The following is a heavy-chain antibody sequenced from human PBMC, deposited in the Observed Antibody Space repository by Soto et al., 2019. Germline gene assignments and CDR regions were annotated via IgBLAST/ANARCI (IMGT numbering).Heavy chain of an antibody. D-gene: IGHD2-8*01. CDR3: TREWWGDFA. V-gene: IGHV3-15*01. Sequence: EGQLVESGGGLVKPGESLRLSCEVSGITINTAWMSWVCQAPGKGLEWVGRIKTKNDGETTEFAAAVDGRFSISRDDSRNTIYLQMNSLRTEDTAVYYCTREWWGDFAWGQGSLVTVSS. J-gene: IGHJ4*02. CDR2: IKTKNDGETT. CDR1: GITINTAW.